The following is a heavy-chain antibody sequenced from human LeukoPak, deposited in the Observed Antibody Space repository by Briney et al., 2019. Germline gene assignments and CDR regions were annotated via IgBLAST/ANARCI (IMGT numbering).Heavy chain of an antibody. CDR1: GFTFSSYA. Sequence: PGGSLRLSCAASGFTFSSYAMHWVRQAPGKGLEWVAVIWYDGSNKYYADSVKGRFTISRDNSKNTLYLQMNSLRAEDTAVYYCASLDYGDSSDAFDIWGQGTMVTVSS. CDR2: IWYDGSNK. CDR3: ASLDYGDSSDAFDI. D-gene: IGHD4-17*01. V-gene: IGHV3-33*08. J-gene: IGHJ3*02.